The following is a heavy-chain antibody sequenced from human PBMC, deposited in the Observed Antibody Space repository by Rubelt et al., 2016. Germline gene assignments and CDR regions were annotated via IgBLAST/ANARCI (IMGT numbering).Heavy chain of an antibody. CDR3: ARDGRSIAAYSDAFDI. Sequence: EVQLVESGGGLVQPGRSLRLSCAASGFTFSGYAMSWVRQAPGRGLECVAGIRGSGGPTYYADSVKGRFTISSDNAKNSLYLQMNSLRAEERAVYHCARDGRSIAAYSDAFDIWGQGTMVTVSS. CDR1: GFTFSGYA. V-gene: IGHV3-23*04. CDR2: IRGSGGPT. D-gene: IGHD6-6*01. J-gene: IGHJ3*02.